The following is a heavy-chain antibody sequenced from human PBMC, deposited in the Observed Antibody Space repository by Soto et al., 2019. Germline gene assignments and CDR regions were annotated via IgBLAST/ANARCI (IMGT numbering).Heavy chain of an antibody. V-gene: IGHV3-30*18. J-gene: IGHJ5*02. Sequence: QVQLVESGGGVVQPGRSLRLSCAASGFTFSSYGMHWVRQAPGKGLEWVAVISYDGSNKYYADSVKGRFTISRDNSKHTLYLQMNSLRAEDTAVYYCAKGAIFRGWFDPWGQGTLVTVSS. CDR1: GFTFSSYG. D-gene: IGHD3-9*01. CDR3: AKGAIFRGWFDP. CDR2: ISYDGSNK.